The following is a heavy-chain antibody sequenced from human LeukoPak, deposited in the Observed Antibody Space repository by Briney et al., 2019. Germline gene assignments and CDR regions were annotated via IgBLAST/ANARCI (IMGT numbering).Heavy chain of an antibody. Sequence: GSVKVSCKASGYIFTSYGISWVRQAPGQGLEWMGWINTHNGDTNSAQKLQGKVTMTADTSTSTAYMELTSLRSDYTAVYYCARGPNDNWGQGTLVTVSS. CDR1: GYIFTSYG. CDR2: INTHNGDT. CDR3: ARGPNDN. J-gene: IGHJ4*02. V-gene: IGHV1-18*01.